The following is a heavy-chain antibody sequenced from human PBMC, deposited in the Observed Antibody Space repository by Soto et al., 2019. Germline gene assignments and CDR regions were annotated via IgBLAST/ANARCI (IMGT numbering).Heavy chain of an antibody. Sequence: EVQLLESGGGLVQPGGSLRLSCGASGFTFSSYAMNWVRQAPGKGLEWVSAISPSDGNTYYADSVKGRFTISRDNSKKTGYLQMDRLRAEDPAIYYCSESGGHPYFQHWGQGTLVTVSS. V-gene: IGHV3-23*01. J-gene: IGHJ1*01. D-gene: IGHD3-10*01. CDR1: GFTFSSYA. CDR3: SESGGHPYFQH. CDR2: ISPSDGNT.